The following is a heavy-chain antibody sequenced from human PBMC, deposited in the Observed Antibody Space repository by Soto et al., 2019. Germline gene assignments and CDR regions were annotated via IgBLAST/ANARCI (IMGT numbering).Heavy chain of an antibody. J-gene: IGHJ6*02. CDR1: GFTFSTYA. CDR3: ATGLSGSQDYNYGMDV. D-gene: IGHD1-26*01. V-gene: IGHV3-23*01. CDR2: LSASGATT. Sequence: EVQLLESGGGLVQPGGSLRLSCAASGFTFSTYAMTWVRQAPGKGLKWVSALSASGATTYHADSVKGRFTISRDNSENTLYLQMNSLSAEDTAVYYCATGLSGSQDYNYGMDVWGQGNTVTVSS.